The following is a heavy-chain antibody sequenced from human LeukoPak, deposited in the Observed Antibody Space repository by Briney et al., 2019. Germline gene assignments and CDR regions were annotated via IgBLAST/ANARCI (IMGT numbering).Heavy chain of an antibody. D-gene: IGHD4-23*01. Sequence: WGSPGLSCAVSGFTVSSNFMSWVPQAPGKGPEWVSVIYTSGITYYADSVRGRFTISRDNSKNTLYLQMDSLTAEDTAVYYCAREDAGGTSSFDYWGQGTLGTVPS. CDR2: IYTSGIT. V-gene: IGHV3-66*01. CDR3: AREDAGGTSSFDY. CDR1: GFTVSSNF. J-gene: IGHJ4*02.